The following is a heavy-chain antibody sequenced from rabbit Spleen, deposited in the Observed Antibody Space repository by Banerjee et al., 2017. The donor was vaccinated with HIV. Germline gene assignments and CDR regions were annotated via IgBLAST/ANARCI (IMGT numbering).Heavy chain of an antibody. CDR3: ARDYAGTGYARLTRLDL. Sequence: QEQLEESGGGLVKPEGSLTLTCKASGFSFSDRDVMCWVRQAPGKGLEWIGCIYAGNSGNTYYASWAKGRFTISKTSSTTVTLQMTSLTAADTATYFCARDYAGTGYARLTRLDLWGQGTLVTVS. D-gene: IGHD4-2*01. CDR2: IYAGNSGNT. J-gene: IGHJ3*01. CDR1: GFSFSDRDV. V-gene: IGHV1S45*01.